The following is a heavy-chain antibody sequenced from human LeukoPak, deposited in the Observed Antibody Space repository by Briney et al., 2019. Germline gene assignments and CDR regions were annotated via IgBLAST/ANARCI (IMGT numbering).Heavy chain of an antibody. V-gene: IGHV3-21*01. J-gene: IGHJ5*02. Sequence: PGGSLRLSCAASGFTFSSYHINWVRQAPGKGLEWVSSISGSSTYIYYADSVKGRFSISRDNAKNSLYLQMNSLRAEDTAVYYCADGWFDPWGQGTLVTVSS. CDR3: ADGWFDP. CDR2: ISGSSTYI. CDR1: GFTFSSYH.